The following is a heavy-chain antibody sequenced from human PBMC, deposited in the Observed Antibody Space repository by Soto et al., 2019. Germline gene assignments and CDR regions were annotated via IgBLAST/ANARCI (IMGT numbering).Heavy chain of an antibody. J-gene: IGHJ4*02. CDR2: ISGSGGST. CDR1: GFTFSSYA. Sequence: GSLRLSCAASGFTFSSYAMSWVRQAPGKGLEWVSAISGSGGSTYYADSVKGRFTISRDNSKNTLYLQMNSLRAEDTAVYYCGTYGYDSSGYYYTTIDYWGQGTLVTVSS. D-gene: IGHD3-22*01. CDR3: GTYGYDSSGYYYTTIDY. V-gene: IGHV3-23*01.